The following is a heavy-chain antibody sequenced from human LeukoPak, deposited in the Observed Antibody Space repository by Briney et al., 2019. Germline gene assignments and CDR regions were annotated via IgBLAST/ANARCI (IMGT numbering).Heavy chain of an antibody. CDR2: IYYSGST. Sequence: SSETLSLTCTVSGGSISTYYWSWIRQPPGKGLEWIAYIYYSGSTDYNPSLKSRVTISVDTSKNQFSLKLSSVTAADTAVYYCAREREQLVKDYYYYYMDVWGKGTTVTVSS. D-gene: IGHD6-6*01. CDR3: AREREQLVKDYYYYYMDV. CDR1: GGSISTYY. J-gene: IGHJ6*03. V-gene: IGHV4-59*12.